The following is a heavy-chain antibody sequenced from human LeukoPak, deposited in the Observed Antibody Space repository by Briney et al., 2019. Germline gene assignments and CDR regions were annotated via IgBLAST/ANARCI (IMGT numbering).Heavy chain of an antibody. J-gene: IGHJ4*02. Sequence: ASVKVSCKSCGYTFTSYGISWVRQAPGQGLEWMGWISAYNDNTNYAQKLQGRVTMTTDTSTSTAYVELRSLRSDDTAVYYCARVRYDMLTGYSYFDYWGQGTLVTVSS. V-gene: IGHV1-18*01. CDR1: GYTFTSYG. D-gene: IGHD3-9*01. CDR2: ISAYNDNT. CDR3: ARVRYDMLTGYSYFDY.